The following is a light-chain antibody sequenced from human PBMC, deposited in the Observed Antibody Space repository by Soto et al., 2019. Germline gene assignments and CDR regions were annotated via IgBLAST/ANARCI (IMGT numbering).Light chain of an antibody. CDR1: RSDVGGYNY. J-gene: IGLJ3*02. CDR3: NSYAGSYNWV. CDR2: EVS. Sequence: QSALTQPPSASGSPGQAVTISFTGTRSDVGGYNYVSWYQQHPGKAPKLLIYEVSKRPSGVPDSFSGSKAGNTASLTGSGLQAADEDDYYCNSYAGSYNWVFGGGTKLTV. V-gene: IGLV2-8*01.